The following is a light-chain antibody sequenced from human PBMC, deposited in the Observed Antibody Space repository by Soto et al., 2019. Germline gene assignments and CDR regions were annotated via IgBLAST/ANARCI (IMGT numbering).Light chain of an antibody. CDR1: SGDVGGHNY. Sequence: QSVLTQPASVSGSPGQSITISCTGTSGDVGGHNYVSWYQQHPGRAPKLMIYEVTNRPSGVSNRFSGSKSGNTASLTISGLQAVDEADYYCTSYTRSATPYIYGSGTKVTVL. CDR2: EVT. V-gene: IGLV2-14*01. J-gene: IGLJ1*01. CDR3: TSYTRSATPYI.